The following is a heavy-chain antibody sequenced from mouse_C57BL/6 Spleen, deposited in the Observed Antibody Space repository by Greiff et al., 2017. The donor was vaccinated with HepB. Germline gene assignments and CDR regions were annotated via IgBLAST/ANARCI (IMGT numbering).Heavy chain of an antibody. CDR2: IDPSDSKN. V-gene: IGHV1-52*01. CDR3: ARGARLRYFDY. CDR1: GYTFTSYW. J-gene: IGHJ2*01. Sequence: VQLQQSGAELVRPGSSVKLSCKASGYTFTSYWMHWVKQRPIQGLEWIGNIDPSDSKNHYNQKFKDKATLTVDKSSSTAYMPLSSLTSEDSAVYYCARGARLRYFDYWGQGTTLTVSS.